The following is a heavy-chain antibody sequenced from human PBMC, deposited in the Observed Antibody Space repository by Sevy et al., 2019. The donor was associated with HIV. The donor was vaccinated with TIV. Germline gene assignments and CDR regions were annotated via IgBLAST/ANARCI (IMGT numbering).Heavy chain of an antibody. J-gene: IGHJ4*02. D-gene: IGHD3-16*01. CDR1: GFSVRDNY. Sequence: GGSLRLSCVASGFSVRDNYMTWVRQALGKGLEWVSLIYSGGSTYYADSVKGRFLISRVSSKNTLFLHMNSLRAGDTAVYYCARGGEAKDFDYWGRGTLVTVSS. CDR3: ARGGEAKDFDY. CDR2: IYSGGST. V-gene: IGHV3-53*01.